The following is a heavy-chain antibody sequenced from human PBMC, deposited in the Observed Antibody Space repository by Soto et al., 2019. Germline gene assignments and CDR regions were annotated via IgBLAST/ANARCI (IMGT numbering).Heavy chain of an antibody. V-gene: IGHV4-31*03. Sequence: QVQLQESGPGLVKPSQTLSLTCTVSGGSISSGGYYWSCIRQHPGKGLEWIGYIYYSGSTYYNPSLTSRVTISVDTSKIQFSLKLSFVSAADTAVYFCARDLARENFSSTSCYLRWFDPWGKVTLVTVSS. CDR3: ARDLARENFSSTSCYLRWFDP. D-gene: IGHD2-2*01. J-gene: IGHJ5*02. CDR1: GGSISSGGYY. CDR2: IYYSGST.